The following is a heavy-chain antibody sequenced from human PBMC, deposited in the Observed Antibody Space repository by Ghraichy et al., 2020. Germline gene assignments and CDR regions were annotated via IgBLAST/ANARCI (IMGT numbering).Heavy chain of an antibody. Sequence: SETLSLTCAVSGGSISSGGYSWSWIRQPPGKGLEWIGYIYHSGSTYYNPSLKSRVTISVDRSKNQFSLKLSSVTAADTAVYYCARGLIAVAGTDWFDPWGQGTLVTVSS. CDR3: ARGLIAVAGTDWFDP. CDR2: IYHSGST. CDR1: GGSISSGGYS. D-gene: IGHD6-19*01. V-gene: IGHV4-30-2*01. J-gene: IGHJ5*02.